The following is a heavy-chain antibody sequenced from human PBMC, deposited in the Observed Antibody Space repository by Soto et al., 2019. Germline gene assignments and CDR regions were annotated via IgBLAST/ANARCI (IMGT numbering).Heavy chain of an antibody. CDR3: SKEYFDWSLDY. Sequence: GGSLRLSCAASGFTFRSYAMSWVRQAPGKGLEWVSAISGSGGSTYYADSVKVRFTISRDNAKNTLYLPMNSLRAEDKAVYYCSKEYFDWSLDYWGQGTLVTVSS. CDR1: GFTFRSYA. J-gene: IGHJ4*02. V-gene: IGHV3-23*01. D-gene: IGHD3-9*01. CDR2: ISGSGGST.